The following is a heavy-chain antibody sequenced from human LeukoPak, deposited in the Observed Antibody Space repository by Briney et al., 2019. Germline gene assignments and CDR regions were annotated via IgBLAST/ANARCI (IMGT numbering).Heavy chain of an antibody. V-gene: IGHV1-2*02. J-gene: IGHJ4*02. CDR3: AVSGGSCCLFDY. CDR1: GYTFTGYY. D-gene: IGHD2-15*01. Sequence: ASVKVSCKASGYTFTGYYMHWVRQAPGQGLEWMGWINPNSGGTNYAQKFQGRVTMTRDTSISTAYMELSRLRSDDMAVYYCAVSGGSCCLFDYWGQGTLVTVSS. CDR2: INPNSGGT.